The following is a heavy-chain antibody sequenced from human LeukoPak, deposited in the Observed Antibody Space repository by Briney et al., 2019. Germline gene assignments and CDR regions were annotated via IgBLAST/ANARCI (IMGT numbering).Heavy chain of an antibody. D-gene: IGHD2-2*01. CDR3: TRDFPPGGYDYYYMDV. V-gene: IGHV3-49*04. Sequence: GGSLRLSCTASGFTFGDYAMSWVRQAPGKGLEWVGFIRSKAYGGTTEYAASVKGRFTISRDDSKSIAYLQMNSLKTEDTAVYYCTRDFPPGGYDYYYMDVWGKGTTVTVSS. CDR1: GFTFGDYA. CDR2: IRSKAYGGTT. J-gene: IGHJ6*03.